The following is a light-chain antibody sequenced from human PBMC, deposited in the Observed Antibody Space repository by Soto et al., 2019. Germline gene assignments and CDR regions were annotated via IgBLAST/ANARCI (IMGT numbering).Light chain of an antibody. CDR1: SSDVGSYNL. V-gene: IGLV2-23*02. CDR3: CSYAGSSTLV. Sequence: QSALTQPASVSGSPGQSITISCTGTSSDVGSYNLVSWYQQHPGKAPKLMIYDVSKRPSGVSNRFSGSKSGNTASLTISGLQAEDEADYYCCSYAGSSTLVFGAGTKAPS. CDR2: DVS. J-gene: IGLJ1*01.